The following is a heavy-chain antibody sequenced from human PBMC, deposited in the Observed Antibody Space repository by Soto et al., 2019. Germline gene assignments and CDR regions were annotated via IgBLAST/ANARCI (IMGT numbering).Heavy chain of an antibody. V-gene: IGHV1-3*01. CDR2: INAGNGNT. J-gene: IGHJ6*02. CDR3: ARDLVVVPAAIYGMDV. D-gene: IGHD2-2*02. CDR1: GYTFTSYA. Sequence: GASVKVSCKASGYTFTSYAMHWLRQAPGQRLEWMGWINAGNGNTKYSQKFQGRVTITRDTSASTAYMELSSLRSEDTAVYYCARDLVVVPAAIYGMDVWGQGTTVTVSS.